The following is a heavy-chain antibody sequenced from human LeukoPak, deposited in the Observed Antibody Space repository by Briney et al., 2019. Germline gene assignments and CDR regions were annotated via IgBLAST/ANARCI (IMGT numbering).Heavy chain of an antibody. J-gene: IGHJ4*02. CDR3: TRHSQWLRILS. CDR1: GFTFSGSA. Sequence: PGGPLRLSCAASGFTFSGSAMHWVRQASGKGLEWVGRIRSKANSYATAYAASVKGRFTISRDDSKNTAYLQMNSLKTEDTAVYYCTRHSQWLRILSWGQGTLVTVSS. V-gene: IGHV3-73*01. CDR2: IRSKANSYAT. D-gene: IGHD5-12*01.